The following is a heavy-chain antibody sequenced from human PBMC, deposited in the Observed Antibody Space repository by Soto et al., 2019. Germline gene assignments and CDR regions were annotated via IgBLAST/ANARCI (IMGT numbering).Heavy chain of an antibody. CDR3: AKDDRTASRIDY. CDR1: GLSFSLYS. Sequence: EVQLLESGGGLVQPGGSLRLSCATSGLSFSLYSMGWVRQAPGKGLEWASAISGSGRNIHYADSLKGRFTISRDNSKNTLSLQMNSLRDEDTALYYCAKDDRTASRIDYWGQGTLVTVSS. D-gene: IGHD2-21*02. J-gene: IGHJ4*02. CDR2: ISGSGRNI. V-gene: IGHV3-23*01.